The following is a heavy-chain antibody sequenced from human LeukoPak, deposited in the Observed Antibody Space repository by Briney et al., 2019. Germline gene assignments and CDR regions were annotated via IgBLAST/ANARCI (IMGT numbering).Heavy chain of an antibody. Sequence: SETLSLTCTVSGGSISSYYWNWIRQPAGKGLEWIGRLSSSGSTNYNPSLKSRVTMSVDTSKNQFSLKLTSVTAADTAVYYCAREGDGYIYFDYWGQGTLVTVSS. V-gene: IGHV4-4*07. CDR1: GGSISSYY. CDR3: AREGDGYIYFDY. D-gene: IGHD5-24*01. CDR2: LSSSGST. J-gene: IGHJ4*02.